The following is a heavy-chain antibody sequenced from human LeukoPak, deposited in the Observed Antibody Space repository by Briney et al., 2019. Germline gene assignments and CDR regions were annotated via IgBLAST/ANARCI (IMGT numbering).Heavy chain of an antibody. CDR1: GYTFTGYY. CDR2: INPNSGGT. Sequence: ASEKVSCKASGYTFTGYYMHWVRQAPGQGLEWMGRINPNSGGTNYAQKFQGRVTMTGDTSISTAYMELSRLRSDDTAVYYCASLFARGSYYAHYWGQGTLVTVSS. CDR3: ASLFARGSYYAHY. V-gene: IGHV1-2*06. J-gene: IGHJ4*02. D-gene: IGHD1-26*01.